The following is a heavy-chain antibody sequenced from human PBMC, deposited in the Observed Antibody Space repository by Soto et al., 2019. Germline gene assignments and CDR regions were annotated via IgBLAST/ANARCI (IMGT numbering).Heavy chain of an antibody. CDR2: MNPNSGNT. CDR3: ARGRSYVFPFDY. J-gene: IGHJ4*02. Sequence: VASVKVSCKASGYTFTSYDINWVRQATGQGLEWMGWMNPNSGNTGFAQKFKGRVAMTRNTSISTAYMELSSLRSEDTAVYYCARGRSYVFPFDYWGQGTPVTSPQ. V-gene: IGHV1-8*01. D-gene: IGHD5-18*01. CDR1: GYTFTSYD.